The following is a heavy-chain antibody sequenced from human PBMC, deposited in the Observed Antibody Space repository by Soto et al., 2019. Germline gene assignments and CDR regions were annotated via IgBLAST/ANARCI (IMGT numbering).Heavy chain of an antibody. J-gene: IGHJ3*02. V-gene: IGHV3-7*01. CDR3: ARFLEWTHYAFDI. D-gene: IGHD3-3*01. CDR2: INQVGSIQ. CDR1: GFALSMYW. Sequence: GGSLRLSCEASGFALSMYWMSWVRQAPGMGLQWVANINQVGSIQHYVDSVRGRFTVSRDNAKNSLFLQMNSLRAEDTAVYYCARFLEWTHYAFDIWGRGTMVTVSS.